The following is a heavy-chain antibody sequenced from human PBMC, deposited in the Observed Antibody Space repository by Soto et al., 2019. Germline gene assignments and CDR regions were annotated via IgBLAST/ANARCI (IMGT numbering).Heavy chain of an antibody. V-gene: IGHV4-59*08. CDR3: VGSPGGLGWFDP. J-gene: IGHJ5*02. CDR2: LYYSGSS. Sequence: QVQLQESGPRLVKPSETLSLTCTVSRGAISRYYFIWIRQTPGKGLEWIGYLYYSGSSTYNPSLRRRVTLSVATPKNQISRTLNSVTAADTAVYFCVGSPGGLGWFDPWGLGILVTVSS. CDR1: RGAISRYY. D-gene: IGHD3-10*01.